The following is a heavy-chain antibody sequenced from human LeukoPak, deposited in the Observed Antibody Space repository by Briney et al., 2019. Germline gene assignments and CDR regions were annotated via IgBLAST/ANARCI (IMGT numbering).Heavy chain of an antibody. CDR2: IGTRGDGI. D-gene: IGHD7-27*01. CDR3: ARDPNWGSGY. Sequence: GGSLRLSCVASDFTFSSYTMIWVRQAPGKALEWVSVIGTRGDGIHYADSVKGRFTISRDDSKNTLYLQMNSLRAEDTAVYYCARDPNWGSGYWGQGILVTVSS. J-gene: IGHJ4*02. V-gene: IGHV3-23*01. CDR1: DFTFSSYT.